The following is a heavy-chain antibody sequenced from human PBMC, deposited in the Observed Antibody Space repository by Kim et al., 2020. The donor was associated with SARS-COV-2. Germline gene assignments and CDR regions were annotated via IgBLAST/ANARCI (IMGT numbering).Heavy chain of an antibody. CDR2: ISYDGSNK. D-gene: IGHD3-16*02. CDR1: GFTFSSYA. J-gene: IGHJ4*02. V-gene: IGHV3-30-3*01. Sequence: GGSLRLSCAASGFTFSSYAMHWVRQAPGKGLEWVAVISYDGSNKYYADSVKGRFTISRDNSKNTLYLQMNSLRAEDTAVYYCARDLGYDYVWGSYRYEGGFDYWGQGTLVTVSS. CDR3: ARDLGYDYVWGSYRYEGGFDY.